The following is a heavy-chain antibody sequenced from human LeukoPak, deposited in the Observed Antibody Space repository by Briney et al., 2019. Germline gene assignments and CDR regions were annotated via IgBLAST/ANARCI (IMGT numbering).Heavy chain of an antibody. CDR3: ARAEDIVVVPAALEFDP. D-gene: IGHD2-2*01. J-gene: IGHJ5*02. CDR1: GYTFTGYY. V-gene: IGHV1-2*02. Sequence: ASVKVSCKASGYTFTGYYMHWVREAPGQGLGWMGWINLNSGGTNNAQKFQGRVNMTRDTSISTAYMERSRLRSDDTAVYYCARAEDIVVVPAALEFDPWGQRTLVTVSS. CDR2: INLNSGGT.